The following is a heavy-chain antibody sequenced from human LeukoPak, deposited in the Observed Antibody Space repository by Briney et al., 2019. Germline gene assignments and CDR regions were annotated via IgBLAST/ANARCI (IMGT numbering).Heavy chain of an antibody. CDR1: GFTFSSYG. J-gene: IGHJ4*02. D-gene: IGHD6-19*01. CDR2: ISTSSSPI. CDR3: ARQLYSSGWYWAFDY. V-gene: IGHV3-48*01. Sequence: PGGSLRLSCAASGFTFSSYGMNWVRQAPGKGLEWVSYISTSSSPIYYADSVKGRFTISRDNAKNSLYLQVNSLRAEDTAVYYCARQLYSSGWYWAFDYWGQGTLVTVSS.